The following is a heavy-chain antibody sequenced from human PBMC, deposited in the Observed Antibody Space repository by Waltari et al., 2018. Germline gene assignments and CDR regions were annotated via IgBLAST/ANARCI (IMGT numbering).Heavy chain of an antibody. V-gene: IGHV4-39*01. CDR1: GGSISSSSYY. D-gene: IGHD2-21*01. CDR3: ATGMKEAYGYYYYMDV. J-gene: IGHJ6*03. Sequence: QLQLQESGPGLVKPSETLSLTYTVSGGSISSSSYYWGWIRQPPGKGLGWIGSIYYSGRTYYNPSLKIRVTIAVDTSKNQFSLKLSSVTAADTAVYYCATGMKEAYGYYYYMDVWGKGTTVTVSS. CDR2: IYYSGRT.